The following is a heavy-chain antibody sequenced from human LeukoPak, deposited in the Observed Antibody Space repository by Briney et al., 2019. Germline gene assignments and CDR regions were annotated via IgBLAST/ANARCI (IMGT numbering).Heavy chain of an antibody. CDR1: GFTFSSYA. Sequence: PGGSLRLSCAASGFTFSSYAMHWVRQAPGKGLEWVAVISYDGSNKYYADSVKGRFTISRDNSKNTLYLQMNSLRAEDTAVYYCARETHYYDSSGYYPPLDYWGQGTLVTVSS. V-gene: IGHV3-30-3*01. CDR2: ISYDGSNK. CDR3: ARETHYYDSSGYYPPLDY. J-gene: IGHJ4*02. D-gene: IGHD3-22*01.